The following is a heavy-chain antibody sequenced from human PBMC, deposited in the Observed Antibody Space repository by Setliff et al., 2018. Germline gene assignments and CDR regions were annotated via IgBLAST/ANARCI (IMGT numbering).Heavy chain of an antibody. CDR3: ARARRNIWSSAYSDH. CDR1: GFTPSDYY. J-gene: IGHJ4*01. CDR2: IRDKGQSYTT. D-gene: IGHD3-16*01. V-gene: IGHV3-72*01. Sequence: GESLMLSCSASGFTPSDYYMDWFRQAPGKGLEWVGRIRDKGQSYTTEYAASVKGRFTVSRDDSKKSLYLQMDRLKIEDAAVYYCARARRNIWSSAYSDHWGHGTLVTVSS.